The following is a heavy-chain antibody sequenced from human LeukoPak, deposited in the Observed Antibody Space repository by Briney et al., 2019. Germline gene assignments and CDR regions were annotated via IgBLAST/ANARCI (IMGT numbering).Heavy chain of an antibody. V-gene: IGHV4-59*01. CDR1: GGSISSYY. CDR2: IYYSGST. CDR3: ARAAIQHRPYYFDH. J-gene: IGHJ4*02. D-gene: IGHD5-18*01. Sequence: KSSETLSLTCTVSGGSISSYYWSWIRQPPGKGLEWIGYIYYSGSTNYNPSLKSRVTISVDTSKNQFSLKLSSVTAADTAVYYCARAAIQHRPYYFDHWGQGTLVTVSS.